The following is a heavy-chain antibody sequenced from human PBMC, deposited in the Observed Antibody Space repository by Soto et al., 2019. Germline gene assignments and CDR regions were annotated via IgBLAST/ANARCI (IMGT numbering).Heavy chain of an antibody. V-gene: IGHV1-69*13. J-gene: IGHJ3*02. Sequence: SVKVSCKASGGTFSSYAISWVRQAPGQGLEWMGGIIPIFGTANYAQKFQGRVTITADESTSTAYMELSSLRSEDTAVYYCASYDSSGYYFPLGAFDIWGQGTMVTVSS. D-gene: IGHD3-22*01. CDR2: IIPIFGTA. CDR1: GGTFSSYA. CDR3: ASYDSSGYYFPLGAFDI.